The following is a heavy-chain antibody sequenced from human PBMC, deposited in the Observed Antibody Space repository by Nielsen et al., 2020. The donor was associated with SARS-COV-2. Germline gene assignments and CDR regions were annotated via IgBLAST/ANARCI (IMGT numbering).Heavy chain of an antibody. D-gene: IGHD4-17*01. CDR2: IIPIFGTA. V-gene: IGHV1-69*01. J-gene: IGHJ6*02. Sequence: WVRQAPGQGLEWMGGIIPIFGTANYAQKFQGRVTITADESTSTAYMELSSLRSEDTAVYYCARAHDYGDYHLWYYYYYGMDVWGQGTTVTVSS. CDR3: ARAHDYGDYHLWYYYYYGMDV.